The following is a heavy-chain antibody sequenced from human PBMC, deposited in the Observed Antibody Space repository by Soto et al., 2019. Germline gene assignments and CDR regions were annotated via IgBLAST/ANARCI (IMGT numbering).Heavy chain of an antibody. Sequence: GGSLRLSCAASGFTFSSYAMSWVRQAPGKGLEWVSAISGSGGSTYYADSVKGRFTISRDNSKNTLYLQMNSLRAEDTAVYYCAKGRLFYCSGGSCYLRYFDYWSQGTLVTVSS. CDR3: AKGRLFYCSGGSCYLRYFDY. CDR2: ISGSGGST. V-gene: IGHV3-23*01. CDR1: GFTFSSYA. D-gene: IGHD2-15*01. J-gene: IGHJ4*02.